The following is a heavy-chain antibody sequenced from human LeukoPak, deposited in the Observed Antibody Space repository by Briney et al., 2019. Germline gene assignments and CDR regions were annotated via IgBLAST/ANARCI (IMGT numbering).Heavy chain of an antibody. CDR3: ARGQQLAHYYHYMDV. Sequence: ASVKVSCKASGYTFTSFYMHWVRQAPGQGLEWMGIINPSGGSTSYAQKFQGRVTMTRDTSTNTVYMELSSLTSEDTAVYYCARGQQLAHYYHYMDVWGKGTTVTVSS. CDR1: GYTFTSFY. J-gene: IGHJ6*03. D-gene: IGHD6-13*01. CDR2: INPSGGST. V-gene: IGHV1-46*01.